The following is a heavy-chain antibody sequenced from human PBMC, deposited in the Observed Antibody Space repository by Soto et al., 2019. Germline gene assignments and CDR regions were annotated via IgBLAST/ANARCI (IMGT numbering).Heavy chain of an antibody. D-gene: IGHD4-17*01. CDR1: GGSISSGGYS. Sequence: QLQLQESGSGLVKPSQTLSLTCAVSGGSISSGGYSCNWIRQPPGKGLEWIGYIYHSGSTYYNPSLKRRVTISVDRSKHQFSLQLSSVTAADTAVYYCASGMTTVTTFDYWGQGTLVTVSS. CDR2: IYHSGST. V-gene: IGHV4-30-2*01. CDR3: ASGMTTVTTFDY. J-gene: IGHJ4*02.